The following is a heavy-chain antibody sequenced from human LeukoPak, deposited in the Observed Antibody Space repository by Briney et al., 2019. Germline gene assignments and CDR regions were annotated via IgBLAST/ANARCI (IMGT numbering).Heavy chain of an antibody. CDR2: ITPLFGTA. CDR1: GGTFSNYA. J-gene: IGHJ1*01. Sequence: ASVNVSCKASGGTFSNYAISWVRQAPGQGLEWMGGITPLFGTAKYAQKFQGRVTITADESTSTAYMELSSLRSEDTTVYYCARDSSEFRSLIPHWGQGTLVTVSS. V-gene: IGHV1-69*01. D-gene: IGHD2-21*01. CDR3: ARDSSEFRSLIPH.